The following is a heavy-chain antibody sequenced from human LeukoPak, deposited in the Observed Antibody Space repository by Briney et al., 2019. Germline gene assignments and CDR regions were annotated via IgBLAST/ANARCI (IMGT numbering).Heavy chain of an antibody. CDR1: GGSFSGYY. Sequence: SETLSLTCAVYGGSFSGYYWSWIRQPPGKGLEWIGEINHSGSTNYNPSLKSRVTISVDTSKNQYSLKLSSVTAADTAVYYCASGIVVVVAATRYSYYYYGMGVWGQGTTVTVSS. D-gene: IGHD2-15*01. CDR2: INHSGST. J-gene: IGHJ6*02. CDR3: ASGIVVVVAATRYSYYYYGMGV. V-gene: IGHV4-34*01.